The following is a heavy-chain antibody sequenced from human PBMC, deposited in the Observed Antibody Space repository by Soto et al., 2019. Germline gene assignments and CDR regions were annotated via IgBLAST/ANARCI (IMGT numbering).Heavy chain of an antibody. V-gene: IGHV2-5*02. CDR2: IYWDDDK. J-gene: IGHJ4*02. CDR3: AHAKGDYSSSWYRHIVVVTARGGFDY. Sequence: QITLKESGPTLVKPTQTLTLTCTFSGFSLSTSGVGVGWIRQPPGKALEWLALIYWDDDKRYSPSLKSRLTITKDTSKNQVVLTMTNMDPVDTATYYCAHAKGDYSSSWYRHIVVVTARGGFDYWGQGTLVTVSS. CDR1: GFSLSTSGVG. D-gene: IGHD2-21*02.